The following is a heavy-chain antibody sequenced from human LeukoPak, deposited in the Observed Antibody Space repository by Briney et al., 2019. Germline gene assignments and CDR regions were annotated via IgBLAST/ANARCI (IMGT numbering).Heavy chain of an antibody. V-gene: IGHV3-23*01. CDR2: IDREVGST. J-gene: IGHJ4*02. Sequence: PGGSLRLSCAASGFTFSKYDLSWVRQAPGKGLECVSAIDREVGSTYYADSVKGRFTISRDNSKNTLYLQMNNLRVDDTAVYYCAKKGQADDGGKPDWGQGTLVTVSS. CDR1: GFTFSKYD. CDR3: AKKGQADDGGKPD.